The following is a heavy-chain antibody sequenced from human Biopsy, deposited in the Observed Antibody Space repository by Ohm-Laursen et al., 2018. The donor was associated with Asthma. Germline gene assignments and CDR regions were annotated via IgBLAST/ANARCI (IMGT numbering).Heavy chain of an antibody. CDR1: GGYTGSSDHH. CDR2: VFGSGST. Sequence: TLSLTCRVSGGYTGSSDHHWAWIRQAPGKGLEWIGFVFGSGSTHYSRSLERRVSISIDTATNEFSMKLWSVTPADTAVYFCARVVSYGDIYFGIDVWGPGNTVVVS. CDR3: ARVVSYGDIYFGIDV. D-gene: IGHD4-17*01. J-gene: IGHJ6*02. V-gene: IGHV4-30-4*01.